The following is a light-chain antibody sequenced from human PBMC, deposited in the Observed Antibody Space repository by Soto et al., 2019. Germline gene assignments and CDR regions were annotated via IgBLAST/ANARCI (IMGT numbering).Light chain of an antibody. CDR2: GAS. CDR3: QQYNNWPRT. Sequence: EIVMTQSPATLSVSPGERATLSCRASQSLSSNFAWYQQKPGQAPRLLIYGASTRATGIPVRFSGSGSGTEFTLTISSLQSEDFAVYYCQQYNNWPRTFGQGTKLEIK. J-gene: IGKJ2*01. CDR1: QSLSSN. V-gene: IGKV3-15*01.